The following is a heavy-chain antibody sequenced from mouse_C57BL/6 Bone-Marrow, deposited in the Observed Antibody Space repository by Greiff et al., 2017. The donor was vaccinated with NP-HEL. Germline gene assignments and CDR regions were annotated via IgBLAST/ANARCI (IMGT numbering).Heavy chain of an antibody. J-gene: IGHJ2*01. Sequence: EVQLVESGGDLVKPGGSLKLSCAASGFTFSSYGMSWVRQTPDKRLEWVATISSGGSYTYYPDSVKGRFTISSANAKNTLYLQMSSLKSEDTAMYYGARHPTVVAYYFDYWGQGTTLTVSS. CDR3: ARHPTVVAYYFDY. D-gene: IGHD1-1*01. CDR2: ISSGGSYT. V-gene: IGHV5-6*01. CDR1: GFTFSSYG.